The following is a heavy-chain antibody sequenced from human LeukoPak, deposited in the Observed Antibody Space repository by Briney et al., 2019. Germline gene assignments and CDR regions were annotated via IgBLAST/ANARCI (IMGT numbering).Heavy chain of an antibody. CDR3: ARGARAGYNLEPFDY. J-gene: IGHJ4*02. Sequence: PSETLSLTCTVSGVSMSSYYWGWIRQPPGKGLEWIGYIYYSGSTKYNPSLKSRVTISVDTSKNQFSLKLSSVTAADTAVYYCARGARAGYNLEPFDYWGQGTLVTVSS. D-gene: IGHD5-24*01. V-gene: IGHV4-59*08. CDR2: IYYSGST. CDR1: GVSMSSYY.